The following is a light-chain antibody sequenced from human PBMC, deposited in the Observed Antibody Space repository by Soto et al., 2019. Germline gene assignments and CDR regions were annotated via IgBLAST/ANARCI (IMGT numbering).Light chain of an antibody. CDR1: SSNIGAGYD. J-gene: IGLJ1*01. CDR3: QSYDSSLSGSAV. CDR2: GNS. Sequence: QSVLTQPPSVSGAPGQRVTISCNGSSSNIGAGYDVHWYQQLPGTAPKLLIYGNSNRPSGVPDRFSGSKSGTSASLAITGLQAEDEADYYCQSYDSSLSGSAVFGTGTKVTVL. V-gene: IGLV1-40*01.